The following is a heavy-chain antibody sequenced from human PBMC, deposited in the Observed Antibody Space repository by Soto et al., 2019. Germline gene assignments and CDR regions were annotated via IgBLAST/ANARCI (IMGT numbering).Heavy chain of an antibody. V-gene: IGHV1-18*01. J-gene: IGHJ6*02. CDR3: ARDDFVVRGVYYSYGMDV. D-gene: IGHD3-10*01. CDR1: GYTFSSYG. Sequence: QAQLVQSGAEVKKPGASVKVSCKASGYTFSSYGITWVRQAPGQGLEWMAWISGYNGNTNYAQNLQGRVTMTTDTSTHTADMELRSLRSDDTAVYYCARDDFVVRGVYYSYGMDVWGQGTTVTVSS. CDR2: ISGYNGNT.